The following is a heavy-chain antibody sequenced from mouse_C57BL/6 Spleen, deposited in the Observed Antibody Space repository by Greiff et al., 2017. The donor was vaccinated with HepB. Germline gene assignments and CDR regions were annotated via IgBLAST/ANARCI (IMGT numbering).Heavy chain of an antibody. CDR2: IYIGNGYT. CDR1: GYTFTSYG. Sequence: VQLQQSGAELVRPGSSVKMSCKTSGYTFTSYGINWVKQRPGQGLEWIGYIYIGNGYTEYNEKFKGKATLTSDTSSSTAYMQLSSLTSEDSAIYFCARGPPYYYGRSYGYFDVWGTGTTVTVSS. CDR3: ARGPPYYYGRSYGYFDV. J-gene: IGHJ1*03. V-gene: IGHV1-58*01. D-gene: IGHD1-1*01.